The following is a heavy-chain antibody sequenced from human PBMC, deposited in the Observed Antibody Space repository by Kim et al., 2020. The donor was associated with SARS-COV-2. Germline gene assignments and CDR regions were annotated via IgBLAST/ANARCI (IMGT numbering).Heavy chain of an antibody. J-gene: IGHJ4*02. D-gene: IGHD3-10*01. Sequence: GRFTISRDNAKNSLYLQMNSLRAEDTAVYYCAREGVLLWFGELLSGGFDYWGQGTLVTVSS. CDR3: AREGVLLWFGELLSGGFDY. V-gene: IGHV3-11*05.